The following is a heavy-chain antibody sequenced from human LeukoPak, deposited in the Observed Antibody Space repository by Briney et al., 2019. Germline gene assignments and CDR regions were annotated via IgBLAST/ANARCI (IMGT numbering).Heavy chain of an antibody. D-gene: IGHD2-15*01. CDR1: GGSFSGYY. CDR3: ARDVVAASSGTYDY. V-gene: IGHV4-34*01. J-gene: IGHJ4*02. CDR2: INYSGST. Sequence: SETLSLTCAVYGGSFSGYYWTWIRQPPGKGLEWIGEINYSGSTNYNPSLKSRVTISVDTSKNQFSLKLSSVTAADTAVYYCARDVVAASSGTYDYWGQGTLVTVSS.